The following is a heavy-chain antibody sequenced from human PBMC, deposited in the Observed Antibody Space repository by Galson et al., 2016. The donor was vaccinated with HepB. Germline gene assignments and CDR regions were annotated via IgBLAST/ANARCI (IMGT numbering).Heavy chain of an antibody. CDR3: ARGKREWGFDF. CDR2: ISESGTVI. Sequence: SLRLSCAASGFSFSNFALNWVRQAPGKGLEWVSSISESGTVIFAADSLEGRLTIPRDNTRNSLFLQMNSLRAEDTAIYYCARGKREWGFDFWGQGTLVTVSS. J-gene: IGHJ4*02. V-gene: IGHV3-21*06. D-gene: IGHD3-3*01. CDR1: GFSFSNFA.